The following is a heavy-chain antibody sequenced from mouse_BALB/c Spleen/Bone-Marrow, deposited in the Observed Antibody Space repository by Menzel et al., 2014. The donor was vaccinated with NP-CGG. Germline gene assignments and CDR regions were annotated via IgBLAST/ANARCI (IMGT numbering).Heavy chain of an antibody. J-gene: IGHJ3*01. CDR2: IVPSSGYT. CDR1: GYTFTSYT. V-gene: IGHV1-4*02. CDR3: AREARTGAWFAY. Sequence: QVHVKQSGAELARPGASVKMSCKASGYTFTSYTIQWVKRRPGQGLEWVGYIVPSSGYTDYNQNFKDKTTLTADKSPSTAYMQLSSLTSADSAVYYCAREARTGAWFAYWGQGTLVTVSA. D-gene: IGHD4-1*01.